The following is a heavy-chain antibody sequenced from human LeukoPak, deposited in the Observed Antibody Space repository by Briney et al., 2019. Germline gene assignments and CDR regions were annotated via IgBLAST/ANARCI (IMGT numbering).Heavy chain of an antibody. CDR1: GFTFSSYS. J-gene: IGHJ6*02. V-gene: IGHV3-21*01. CDR3: AREHYDFWSGFSSYYYYGMDV. D-gene: IGHD3-3*01. Sequence: GGSLRLSCAASGFTFSSYSMNWVRQAPGKGLEWVSSISSSSYIYYADSVKGRFTISRDNAKNSLYLQMNSLRAEDTAVYYCAREHYDFWSGFSSYYYYGMDVWGQGTTVTVSS. CDR2: ISSSSYI.